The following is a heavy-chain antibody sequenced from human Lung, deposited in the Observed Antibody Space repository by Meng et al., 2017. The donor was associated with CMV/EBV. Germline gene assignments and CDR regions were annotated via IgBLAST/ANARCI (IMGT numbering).Heavy chain of an antibody. J-gene: IGHJ6*02. CDR3: ARELRFLEWLLPTSYYYYGMDV. Sequence: GXXKLSCAASGFTFSSYAMHWVRQAPGKGLEWVAVISYDGSNKYYADSVKGRFTISRDNSKNTLYLQMNSLRAEDTAVYYCARELRFLEWLLPTSYYYYGMDVXGQGXTVTVSS. D-gene: IGHD3-3*01. CDR1: GFTFSSYA. CDR2: ISYDGSNK. V-gene: IGHV3-30-3*01.